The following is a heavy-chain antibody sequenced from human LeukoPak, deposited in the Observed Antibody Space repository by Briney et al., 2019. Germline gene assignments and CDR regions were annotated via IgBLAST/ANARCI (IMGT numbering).Heavy chain of an antibody. Sequence: ASVKVSCKASGYTFTSYDINWVRQATGQGLEWMGWKNPNSGNTGYAQKFQGRVTMTRNTSISTAYMELSSLRSEDTAVYYCATYSSSWSDYWGQGTLVTVSS. D-gene: IGHD6-13*01. CDR3: ATYSSSWSDY. J-gene: IGHJ4*02. CDR2: KNPNSGNT. V-gene: IGHV1-8*01. CDR1: GYTFTSYD.